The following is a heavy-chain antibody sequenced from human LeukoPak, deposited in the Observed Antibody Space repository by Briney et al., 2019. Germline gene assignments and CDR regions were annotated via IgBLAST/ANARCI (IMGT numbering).Heavy chain of an antibody. Sequence: QPGGSLRLSCAASGFTFSRYGMHWVRQAPGKGLEWVAVISKDGSQRYYADSVKGRFTISRDNSKNTVYLQMTTLRVEDTAVYYCARDEDGGSSNYVFDYWGQGTLVTVSS. CDR3: ARDEDGGSSNYVFDY. V-gene: IGHV3-30-3*01. D-gene: IGHD3-16*01. CDR2: ISKDGSQR. J-gene: IGHJ4*02. CDR1: GFTFSRYG.